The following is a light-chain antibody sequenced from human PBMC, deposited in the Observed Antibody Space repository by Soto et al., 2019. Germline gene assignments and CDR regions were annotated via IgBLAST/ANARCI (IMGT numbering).Light chain of an antibody. CDR1: SSDVGRYNY. V-gene: IGLV2-14*01. J-gene: IGLJ3*02. CDR3: SSYTSDITQV. CDR2: DVN. Sequence: QSALTQPASVSGSPGQSITISCTGTSSDVGRYNYVSWYRQHPGTAPKLIISDVNSRPSGISNRFSGSKSGNTASLTISGLQAEDEAYYYCSSYTSDITQVFGGGTQLTVL.